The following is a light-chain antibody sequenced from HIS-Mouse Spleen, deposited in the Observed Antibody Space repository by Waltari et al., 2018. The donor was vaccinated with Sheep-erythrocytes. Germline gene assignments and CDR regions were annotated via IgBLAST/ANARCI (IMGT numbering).Light chain of an antibody. CDR2: AAS. CDR1: QSISSY. Sequence: DIQMTQSPSSLSASVVDRVTITCRASQSISSYLNWYQQKPGKAPKLLIYAASSLQSGVPSRFSGSGSGTDFTLTISSLQPEDFAVYYCQQRSNWYTFGQGTKLEIK. V-gene: IGKV1-39*01. CDR3: QQRSNWYT. J-gene: IGKJ2*01.